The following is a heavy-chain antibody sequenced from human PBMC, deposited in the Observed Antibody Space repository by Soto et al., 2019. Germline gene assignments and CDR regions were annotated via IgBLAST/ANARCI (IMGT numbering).Heavy chain of an antibody. J-gene: IGHJ2*01. CDR1: GYKFSNYA. Sequence: EVQLLESGGGLVQPGGSLRLSCAASGYKFSNYAMTWVRQAPGKGLEWVSCISNGGDYIYYADAVKGRVTISRDRSTSTLYMQTDGLTADDMAVYYGAKDAGPVGTTGWYVDVWGRGTVVTVSP. CDR3: AKDAGPVGTTGWYVDV. CDR2: ISNGGDYI. D-gene: IGHD1-26*01. V-gene: IGHV3-23*01.